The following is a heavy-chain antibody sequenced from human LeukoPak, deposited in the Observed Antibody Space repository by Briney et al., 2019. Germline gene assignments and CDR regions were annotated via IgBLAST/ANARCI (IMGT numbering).Heavy chain of an antibody. CDR2: IKQDGSEK. CDR1: GFTFSSYW. V-gene: IGHV3-7*01. D-gene: IGHD3-22*01. J-gene: IGHJ4*02. CDR3: ATSSGYYAFDY. Sequence: PGGSLRLSCAASGFTFSSYWMTWVRQAPGKGLELVANIKQDGSEKYYVDSVKGRFTISRDNAKNSLYLQMNSLGAEDTAVYYCATSSGYYAFDYWGQGTLVTVSS.